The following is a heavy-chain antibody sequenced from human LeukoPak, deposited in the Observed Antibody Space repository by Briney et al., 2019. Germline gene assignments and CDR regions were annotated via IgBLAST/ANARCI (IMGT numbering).Heavy chain of an antibody. J-gene: IGHJ5*01. D-gene: IGHD6-19*01. CDR3: ARDFCGNGCWLDS. CDR1: GGSISGDF. V-gene: IGHV4-4*07. Sequence: PSETLSLTCTVSGGSISGDFWSWIRQPAGKGLEWIGRMYISGSTNQNPSLKSRVTMSVDTSKNQFSLRLSSVTAADTAVYYCARDFCGNGCWLDSWGQGTLVTVSS. CDR2: MYISGST.